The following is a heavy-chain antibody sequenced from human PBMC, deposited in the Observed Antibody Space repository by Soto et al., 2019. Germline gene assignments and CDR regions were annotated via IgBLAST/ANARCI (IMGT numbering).Heavy chain of an antibody. Sequence: PSETLFLTCTVSGGSLTSNSYYWGWIRQPPGKGLEWIGSFYYSQSTYFNPSLKSRVTISVETSKNQYSLKLSAVTAADTAVYYCARRSTVTYDYWGQGILVTVSS. V-gene: IGHV4-39*01. CDR2: FYYSQST. J-gene: IGHJ4*02. CDR3: ARRSTVTYDY. D-gene: IGHD4-17*01. CDR1: GGSLTSNSYY.